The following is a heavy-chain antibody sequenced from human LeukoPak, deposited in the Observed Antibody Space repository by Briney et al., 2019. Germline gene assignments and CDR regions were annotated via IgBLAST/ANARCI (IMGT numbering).Heavy chain of an antibody. V-gene: IGHV3-21*01. J-gene: IGHJ4*02. CDR2: INTISSYI. CDR3: ARLRRNSDSGGYYYYYDY. D-gene: IGHD3-22*01. CDR1: GFTFSSYS. Sequence: GGSLRLSCAASGFTFSSYSFNWVRQAPGKGLEWVSSINTISSYIYYADSVKGRFTISRDNAKNSLSLQMNSLRVEDTAVYYGARLRRNSDSGGYYYYYDYWGQGTLVTVSS.